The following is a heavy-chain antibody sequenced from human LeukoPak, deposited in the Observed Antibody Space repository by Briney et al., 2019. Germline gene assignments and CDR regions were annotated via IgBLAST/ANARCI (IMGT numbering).Heavy chain of an antibody. CDR3: ARSRDIVAVPATVGLNWFDP. Sequence: PSETLSLTCTVSGGSISSSSYYWGWIRQPPGKGLEWIGSISYSGNTYYNPSLKGRVSISVDRSKNQFSLNLSSMTAADTAVYYCARSRDIVAVPATVGLNWFDPWGQGTLVTVSS. J-gene: IGHJ5*02. CDR2: ISYSGNT. D-gene: IGHD2-2*01. CDR1: GGSISSSSYY. V-gene: IGHV4-39*01.